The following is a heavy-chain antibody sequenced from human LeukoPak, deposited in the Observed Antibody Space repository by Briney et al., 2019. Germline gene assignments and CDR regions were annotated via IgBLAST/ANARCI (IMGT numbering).Heavy chain of an antibody. V-gene: IGHV4-39*01. Sequence: SETLSLTCTVSGGSISSSSCYWGWIRQPPGKGLEWIGNIYYSGSTYYNPSLKSRVTISVDTSKNQFSLKLSSVTAADTAVYYCARGPSWGWNFDCWGQGTLVTVSS. D-gene: IGHD3-16*01. J-gene: IGHJ4*02. CDR1: GGSISSSSCY. CDR2: IYYSGST. CDR3: ARGPSWGWNFDC.